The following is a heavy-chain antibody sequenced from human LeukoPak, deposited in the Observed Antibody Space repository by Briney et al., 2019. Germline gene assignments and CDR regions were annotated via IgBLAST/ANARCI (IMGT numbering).Heavy chain of an antibody. D-gene: IGHD3-22*01. CDR2: INWNGGST. J-gene: IGHJ4*02. Sequence: GGSLRLSCAASGFTFDDYGMSWVRQAPGKGLEWGSGINWNGGSTGYADSVKGRFTISRDNAKNSLYLQMNSLRAEDTALYYCARDLWGSYDISGYRSILYYFDSWGQGTLVTVSS. CDR3: ARDLWGSYDISGYRSILYYFDS. V-gene: IGHV3-20*04. CDR1: GFTFDDYG.